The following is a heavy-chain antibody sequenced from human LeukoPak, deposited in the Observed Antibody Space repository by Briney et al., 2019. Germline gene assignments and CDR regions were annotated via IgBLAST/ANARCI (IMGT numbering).Heavy chain of an antibody. CDR3: ARNYYGDYVGDAFDI. J-gene: IGHJ3*02. Sequence: ASVKVSCKASGYTFTSYGISWVRQAPGQGLEWMGWISAYNGNTNYAQKLKGRVTMTTDTSTSTAYMELRSLRSDDTAVYYCARNYYGDYVGDAFDIWGQGTMVTVSS. CDR2: ISAYNGNT. CDR1: GYTFTSYG. V-gene: IGHV1-18*01. D-gene: IGHD4-17*01.